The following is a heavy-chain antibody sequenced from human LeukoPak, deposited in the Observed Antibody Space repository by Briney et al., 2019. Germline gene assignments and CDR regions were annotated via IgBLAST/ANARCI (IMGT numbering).Heavy chain of an antibody. CDR2: IYTSGST. J-gene: IGHJ4*02. CDR1: GGSISSYY. D-gene: IGHD2/OR15-2a*01. V-gene: IGHV4-4*08. Sequence: SETLSLTCTVSGGSISSYYWSWIRQPPGKGLEWIGHIYTSGSTNYNPSLKSRVTISVDTSKNQFSLKLSSVTSAHPAGYYCAGDNNFDYWGQGTLVTVSS. CDR3: AGDNNFDY.